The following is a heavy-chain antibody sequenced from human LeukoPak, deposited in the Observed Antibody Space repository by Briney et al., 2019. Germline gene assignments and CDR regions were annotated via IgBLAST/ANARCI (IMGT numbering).Heavy chain of an antibody. CDR2: IYYSGST. D-gene: IGHD6-19*01. Sequence: SETLPLTCTVSGGSISSYYWSWIRQPPGKGLEWIGYIYYSGSTNYIPSLKSRVTISIDTSKNQFSLKLSSVTAADTAVYYCARGRHSIAVAATGFDYWGQGTLVTVSS. J-gene: IGHJ4*02. CDR3: ARGRHSIAVAATGFDY. V-gene: IGHV4-59*08. CDR1: GGSISSYY.